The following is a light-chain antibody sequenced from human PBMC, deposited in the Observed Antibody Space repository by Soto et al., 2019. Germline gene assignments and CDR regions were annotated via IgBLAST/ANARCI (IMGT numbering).Light chain of an antibody. V-gene: IGKV2-30*01. Sequence: DVVMTQSPLSLPVTLGQPASISCRSSQSLLYSDGDTYLIWFHQRPGQSPRRLIYKVSDRDSGVPDRFCGSGSGTDFTLKISRVEAEDVGVYYCMQGTHWPYTFGQGTNLEIK. CDR1: QSLLYSDGDTY. CDR3: MQGTHWPYT. J-gene: IGKJ2*01. CDR2: KVS.